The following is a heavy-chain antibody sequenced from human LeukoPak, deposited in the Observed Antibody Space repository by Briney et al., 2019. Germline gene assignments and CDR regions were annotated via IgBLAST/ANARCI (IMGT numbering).Heavy chain of an antibody. D-gene: IGHD5-12*01. CDR3: ARHSPPPGYSGYAIFDY. V-gene: IGHV3-23*01. CDR1: GFTFSSYV. J-gene: IGHJ4*02. CDR2: NSGASGYT. Sequence: GGSLRLSCAASGFTFSSYVMSWVRQAPGKGLEWVSGNSGASGYTYYADSVKGRFTISRDNPMNTLYLQMDSLRTEDTAVYYCARHSPPPGYSGYAIFDYWGQGTLVTVSS.